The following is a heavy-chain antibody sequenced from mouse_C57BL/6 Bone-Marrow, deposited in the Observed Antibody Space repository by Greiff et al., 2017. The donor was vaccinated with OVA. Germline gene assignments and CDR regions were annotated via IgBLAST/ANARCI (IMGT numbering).Heavy chain of an antibody. CDR3: ARGGAYYSNYGFDY. CDR2: ISSGGSYT. V-gene: IGHV5-6*02. Sequence: LVPPGGSLPLSCASSGFPFSSYGMSWVRPTPDKRLEWVATISSGGSYTYYPDSVKGRFTISRDHAKNTLYLQMSSLKSEDTAMYYCARGGAYYSNYGFDYWGQGTTLTVSS. CDR1: GFPFSSYG. D-gene: IGHD2-5*01. J-gene: IGHJ2*01.